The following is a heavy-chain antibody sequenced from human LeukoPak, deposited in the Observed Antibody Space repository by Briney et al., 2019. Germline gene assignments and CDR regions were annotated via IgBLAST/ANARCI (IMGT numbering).Heavy chain of an antibody. Sequence: PSETLSLTCAVYGGSFSDYYWSWIRQPPGKGLEWIGEINHSGSTNYYPSLKSRVTISVDTSKNQFSLKFTSVTTADTAVYYCARTPDDAFDVWGQGTMVTVSS. J-gene: IGHJ3*01. V-gene: IGHV4-34*01. CDR2: INHSGST. CDR1: GGSFSDYY. CDR3: ARTPDDAFDV.